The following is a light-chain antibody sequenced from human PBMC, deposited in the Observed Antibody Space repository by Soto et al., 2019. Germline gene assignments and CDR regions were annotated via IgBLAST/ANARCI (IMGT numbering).Light chain of an antibody. V-gene: IGKV3-20*01. Sequence: EIVLTQSPATLSLSPGERATLSCRASQSVSSSYLAWYQQKPGQAPRLLIYGASSRATGIPDRFSGSGSGTDFTLTISRLEPEDVAVYYCQQYGSLYPFRQEPKQEIK. CDR1: QSVSSSY. CDR3: QQYGSLYP. J-gene: IGKJ2*01. CDR2: GAS.